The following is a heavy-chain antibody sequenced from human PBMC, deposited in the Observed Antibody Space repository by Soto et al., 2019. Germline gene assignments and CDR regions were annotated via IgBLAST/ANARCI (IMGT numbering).Heavy chain of an antibody. J-gene: IGHJ4*02. CDR2: ISYDGSNK. D-gene: IGHD3-10*01. CDR3: EGITMVRGPNDY. CDR1: GFTFSSYA. V-gene: IGHV3-30-3*01. Sequence: QVQLVESGGGVVQPGRSLRLSCAASGFTFSSYAMHWVRQAPGKGLEWVAVISYDGSNKYYADSVKGRFTISRDNSKNTLYLHMNSLRAEDTAVYFCEGITMVRGPNDYWGQGTLLTVSS.